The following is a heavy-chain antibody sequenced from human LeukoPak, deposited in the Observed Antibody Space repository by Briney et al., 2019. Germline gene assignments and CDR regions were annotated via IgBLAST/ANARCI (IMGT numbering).Heavy chain of an antibody. D-gene: IGHD2/OR15-2a*01. Sequence: GGSLRLSCAASGFTFSTYAMTWVRQAPGKGLEWVSGISGGGSYTYYADSVKGRFTISRDNSENTLSLQMNSLRADDTAIYYCAKSCNSGNCYYNYWGQGTLVTVSS. V-gene: IGHV3-23*01. CDR3: AKSCNSGNCYYNY. CDR1: GFTFSTYA. CDR2: ISGGGSYT. J-gene: IGHJ4*02.